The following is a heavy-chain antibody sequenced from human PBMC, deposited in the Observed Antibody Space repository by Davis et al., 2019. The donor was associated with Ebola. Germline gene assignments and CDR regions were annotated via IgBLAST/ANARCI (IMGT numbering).Heavy chain of an antibody. CDR2: IYYSGST. Sequence: SETLSLTCAVSGGSFSDYYWSWIRQPPGKGLEWIGYIYYSGSTYYNPSLKSRVTISVDTSKNQFSLKLSSMTAADTAVYYCAKGQVMVISRHRMDVWGQGTTVTVSS. D-gene: IGHD3-22*01. CDR1: GGSFSDYY. CDR3: AKGQVMVISRHRMDV. V-gene: IGHV4-59*06. J-gene: IGHJ6*02.